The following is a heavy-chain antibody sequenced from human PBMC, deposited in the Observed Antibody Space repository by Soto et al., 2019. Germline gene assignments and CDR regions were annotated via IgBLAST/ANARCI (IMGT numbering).Heavy chain of an antibody. CDR3: SRKGYIGNFAMDV. CDR1: GYPFIGYD. Sequence: ASVKVSCKASGYPFIGYDVMWVRKAPGQGLEWMGWISGHNGKADYAENFQGRVIMTTDTSTATASMALRGLRSDDTAVYYCSRKGYIGNFAMDVWGQGTTVTVSS. J-gene: IGHJ6*02. CDR2: ISGHNGKA. V-gene: IGHV1-18*04. D-gene: IGHD5-12*01.